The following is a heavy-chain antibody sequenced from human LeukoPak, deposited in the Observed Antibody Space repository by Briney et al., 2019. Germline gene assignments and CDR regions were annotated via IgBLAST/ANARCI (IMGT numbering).Heavy chain of an antibody. V-gene: IGHV1-18*01. Sequence: ASVKVSCKASGYTFTSYGISWVRQAPGQGLEWMGWISAYNGNTNYAQKLQGRVTMTTDTSTSTAYMELRSLRSDDTAVYYCAREAAVRFLEWLPLSSAKEDAFDIWGQGTMVTVSS. CDR3: AREAAVRFLEWLPLSSAKEDAFDI. J-gene: IGHJ3*02. D-gene: IGHD3-3*01. CDR2: ISAYNGNT. CDR1: GYTFTSYG.